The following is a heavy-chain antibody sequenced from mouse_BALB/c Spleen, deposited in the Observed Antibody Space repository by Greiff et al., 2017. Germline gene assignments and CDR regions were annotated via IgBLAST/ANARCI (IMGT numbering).Heavy chain of an antibody. V-gene: IGHV1S81*02. D-gene: IGHD1-1*01. CDR1: GYTFTSYY. CDR3: TRFYYGSSPLWYFDV. Sequence: QVQLQQPGAELVKPGASVKLSCKASGYTFTSYYMYWVKQRPGQGLEWIGGINPSNGGTNFNEKFKSKATLTVDKSSSTAYMQLSSLTSEDSAVYYCTRFYYGSSPLWYFDVWGAGTTVTVSS. J-gene: IGHJ1*01. CDR2: INPSNGGT.